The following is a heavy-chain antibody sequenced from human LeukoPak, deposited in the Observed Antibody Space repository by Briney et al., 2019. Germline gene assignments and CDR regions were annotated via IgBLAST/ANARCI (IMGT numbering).Heavy chain of an antibody. CDR1: GFTFGSHA. D-gene: IGHD5-18*01. CDR2: IFGSGGSP. V-gene: IGHV3-23*01. J-gene: IGHJ4*02. Sequence: GGALRLSCEPSGFTFGSHAMYWVRQAPGKGLEGVAGIFGSGGSPHYADPVKGRFTISRDNSRNTVYLQINSLRAEDTAVYYCGKTTVGYSSGQKPAWPVDYWGQGTLVTVSS. CDR3: GKTTVGYSSGQKPAWPVDY.